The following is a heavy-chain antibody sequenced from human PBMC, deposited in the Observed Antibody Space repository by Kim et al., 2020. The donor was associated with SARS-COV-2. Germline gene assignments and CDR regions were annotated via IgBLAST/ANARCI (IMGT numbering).Heavy chain of an antibody. CDR3: AKRDYTSMWGSFDV. Sequence: GGSLRLSCAASGFTFSDYYMLWIRQAPGKGLEWVSFITNSGSTKYYADSVTGRFTISRDNAKNTLYLQMNSLRAEDTAVYYCAKRDYTSMWGSFDV. D-gene: IGHD3-16*01. J-gene: IGHJ6*01. CDR1: GFTFSDYY. V-gene: IGHV3-11*01. CDR2: ITNSGSTK.